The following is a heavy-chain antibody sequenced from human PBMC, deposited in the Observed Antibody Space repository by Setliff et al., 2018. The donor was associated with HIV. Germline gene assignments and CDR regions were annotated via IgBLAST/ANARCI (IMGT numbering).Heavy chain of an antibody. D-gene: IGHD5-18*01. J-gene: IGHJ4*02. CDR2: ISDSGGDT. CDR1: GFIFSNYG. CDR3: AKGSLPSGYSYGFFDY. Sequence: PGGSLRLSCAASGFIFSNYGMHWVRQAPGKGLEWVSAISDSGGDTYYPDSVKGRFAIPRDNSKNTLYLQMNSLRAEDTAVYYCAKGSLPSGYSYGFFDYWGQGTLVTVSS. V-gene: IGHV3-23*01.